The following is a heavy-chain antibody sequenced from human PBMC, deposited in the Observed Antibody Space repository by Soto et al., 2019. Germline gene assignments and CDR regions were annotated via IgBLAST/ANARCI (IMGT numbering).Heavy chain of an antibody. J-gene: IGHJ4*02. CDR1: GFSLSTSGVG. Sequence: QITLKESGPTLVKPTQTLTLTCTFSGFSLSTSGVGVGWIRQPPGKALEWLALIYWDDDKRYSPSLKNRLTITKDTAKNQVVLTMTNMDPVDTATYYCAHGSMTTVTTTFDYWGQGTLVTVSS. V-gene: IGHV2-5*02. CDR2: IYWDDDK. CDR3: AHGSMTTVTTTFDY. D-gene: IGHD4-17*01.